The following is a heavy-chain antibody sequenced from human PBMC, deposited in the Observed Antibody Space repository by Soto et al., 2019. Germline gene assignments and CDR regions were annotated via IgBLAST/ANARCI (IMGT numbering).Heavy chain of an antibody. V-gene: IGHV1-3*01. CDR1: GYTCTRYT. J-gene: IGHJ5*02. D-gene: IGHD2-15*01. Sequence: GASVKGSCKASGYTCTRYTMNWGLQAPGQRLEWMGWINPDNGNTKSSQKFQDRVIITRDTSASTAYMDLSSLRSEDTAVYYCARGIATGQLDPWGQGTLVTVSS. CDR2: INPDNGNT. CDR3: ARGIATGQLDP.